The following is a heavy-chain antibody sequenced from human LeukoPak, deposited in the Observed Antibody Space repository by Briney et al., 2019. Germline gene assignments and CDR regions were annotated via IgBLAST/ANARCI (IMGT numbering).Heavy chain of an antibody. Sequence: ASVKVSCKASGYTFTSYDINWVRQATGQGLEWMGWMNPNSGNTGYAQKFQGRVTMTRNTSISTAYMELSSLRSEDTAVYYCARDSRFLEWLGYYFDYWGQGTLVTVSS. CDR2: MNPNSGNT. J-gene: IGHJ4*02. V-gene: IGHV1-8*01. CDR1: GYTFTSYD. CDR3: ARDSRFLEWLGYYFDY. D-gene: IGHD3-3*01.